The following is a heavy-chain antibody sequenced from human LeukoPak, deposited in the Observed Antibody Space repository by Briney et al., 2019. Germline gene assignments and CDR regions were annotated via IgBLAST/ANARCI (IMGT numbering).Heavy chain of an antibody. CDR2: IYDSGST. CDR1: GFTFSSYA. D-gene: IGHD3-22*01. CDR3: ARHGLSGYYWNAMDY. J-gene: IGHJ4*02. Sequence: PGGSLRLSCAASGFTFSSYAMSWVRQAPGKGLEWIGYIYDSGSTNYNPSLKSRVTISLETSKNQFSLKLNSLTAADTAVYYCARHGLSGYYWNAMDYWGQGTMVTVSA. V-gene: IGHV4-59*08.